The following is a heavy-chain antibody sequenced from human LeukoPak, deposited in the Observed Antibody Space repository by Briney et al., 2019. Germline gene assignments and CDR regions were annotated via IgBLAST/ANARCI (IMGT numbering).Heavy chain of an antibody. CDR2: INPNSGGT. D-gene: IGHD3-10*01. CDR3: AREEGSGFDP. J-gene: IGHJ5*02. CDR1: GYTFTSYG. Sequence: ASVKVSCKASGYTFTSYGISWVRQAPGHGLDWMGWINPNSGGTNYAQKFQGRVTMTRDTSISTAYMELSRLRSDDTAVYYCAREEGSGFDPWGQGTLVTVSS. V-gene: IGHV1-2*02.